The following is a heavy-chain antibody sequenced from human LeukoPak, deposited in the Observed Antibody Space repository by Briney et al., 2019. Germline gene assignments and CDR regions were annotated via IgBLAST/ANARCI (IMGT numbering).Heavy chain of an antibody. Sequence: KASETLSLTCTVSGGSISSYYWSWIRQPPGKGLEWIGYIYYSGSTNYNPSLKSRVTISVDTSKNQFSLKLSSVTAADTAVYYCARDNYSYGYWFFDYWGQGTLVTVSS. J-gene: IGHJ4*02. CDR2: IYYSGST. CDR3: ARDNYSYGYWFFDY. CDR1: GGSISSYY. V-gene: IGHV4-59*12. D-gene: IGHD5-18*01.